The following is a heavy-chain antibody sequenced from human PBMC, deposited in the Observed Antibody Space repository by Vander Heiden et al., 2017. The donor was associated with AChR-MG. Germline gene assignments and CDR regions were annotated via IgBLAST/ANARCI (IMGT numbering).Heavy chain of an antibody. CDR1: GYTFTLYD. D-gene: IGHD3-3*01. J-gene: IGHJ6*02. Sequence: QVQLVQSGAEVKKPGASVKVSCKASGYTFTLYDINWVRQASGQGLEWMGWMNPDSGNTGSVQKFQGRVTMTRNTSITTAYMELSSLRSEDTAVYYCARSPPRRYNDFWSGYPKTMDVWGQGTTVTVSS. CDR3: ARSPPRRYNDFWSGYPKTMDV. V-gene: IGHV1-8*02. CDR2: MNPDSGNT.